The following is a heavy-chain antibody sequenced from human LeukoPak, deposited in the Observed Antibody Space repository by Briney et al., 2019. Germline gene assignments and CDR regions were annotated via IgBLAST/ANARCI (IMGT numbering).Heavy chain of an antibody. Sequence: GGSLRLSCAASGFTFSSYGMHWVRQAPGKGLEWVAVISYDGSNKYYADSVKGRFTISRDNSKNTLYLQMNSLRAEDTAVYYCAKRPPYTGNNPHFDYWGQGTLVTVSS. J-gene: IGHJ4*02. CDR2: ISYDGSNK. V-gene: IGHV3-30*18. CDR3: AKRPPYTGNNPHFDY. CDR1: GFTFSSYG. D-gene: IGHD1/OR15-1a*01.